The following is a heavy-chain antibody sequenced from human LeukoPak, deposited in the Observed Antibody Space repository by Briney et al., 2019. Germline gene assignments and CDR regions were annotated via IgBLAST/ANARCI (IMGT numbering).Heavy chain of an antibody. J-gene: IGHJ4*02. CDR1: GYTFTIYG. D-gene: IGHD5-18*01. CDR2: ISAYNGNT. Sequence: ASVTVSCKASGYTFTIYGINWVRQASGQGLEWMGWISAYNGNTNYAQKFQGRVTMTTDTSTSTAYMELRSLRSDDTAVYYCAFRGYTYGPFDYWGQGTLVTVSS. V-gene: IGHV1-18*01. CDR3: AFRGYTYGPFDY.